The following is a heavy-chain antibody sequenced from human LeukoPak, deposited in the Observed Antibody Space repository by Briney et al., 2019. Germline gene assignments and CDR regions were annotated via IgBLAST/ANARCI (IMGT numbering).Heavy chain of an antibody. CDR1: GFTFSSYA. D-gene: IGHD5-12*01. CDR3: AREATPTF. Sequence: GGSLRLSCAASGFTFSSYAMSWVRQAPGKGLEWVSSIGGSSISIYHADSVKGRFTISRDNAKNSLYLQMNSLRAEDTAVYYCAREATPTFWGQGTLVTVSS. V-gene: IGHV3-21*01. CDR2: IGGSSISI. J-gene: IGHJ4*02.